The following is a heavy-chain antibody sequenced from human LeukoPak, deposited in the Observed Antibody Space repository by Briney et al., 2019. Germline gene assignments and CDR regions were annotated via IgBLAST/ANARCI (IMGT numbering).Heavy chain of an antibody. CDR2: IWYDGSNK. Sequence: PGGSLRLSCAASGFTFSSYAMHWVRQAPGKGLEWVAVIWYDGSNKYYADSVKGRFTISRDNSKNTLYLQMNSLRAEDTAVYYCARDPIVGATTSFTFDYWGQGTLVTVSS. J-gene: IGHJ4*02. D-gene: IGHD1-26*01. V-gene: IGHV3-33*08. CDR1: GFTFSSYA. CDR3: ARDPIVGATTSFTFDY.